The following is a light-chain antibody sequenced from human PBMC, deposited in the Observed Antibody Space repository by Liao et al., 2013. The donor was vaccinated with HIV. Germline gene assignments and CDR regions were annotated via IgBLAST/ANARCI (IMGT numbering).Light chain of an antibody. CDR3: QLWDSSSDHPYV. CDR2: YDR. J-gene: IGLJ1*01. CDR1: NIGSKS. V-gene: IGLV3-21*01. Sequence: SYVLTQPPSVSVAPGKAARITCGGNNIGSKSVHWYQQKPGQAPVLLIYYDRARPSEIPERFSGSNSGNTATLTISRVEPGDEADYYCQLWDSSSDHPYVFGTGTQVTVL.